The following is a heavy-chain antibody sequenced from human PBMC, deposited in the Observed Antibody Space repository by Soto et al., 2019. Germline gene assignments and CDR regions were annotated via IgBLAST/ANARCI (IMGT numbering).Heavy chain of an antibody. V-gene: IGHV3-48*02. D-gene: IGHD3-16*01. CDR2: ISIGSSTI. CDR3: ARDWGVYVSDIRTHIPHLDS. Sequence: EVQLVESGGGLVQPGGSLRLSCEASGFTFSSNGMNWVRQAPGKGLEWVSFISIGSSTINYADSVRGRITISRDNDKTSLYLQIHSLGDEHTAVYYCARDWGVYVSDIRTHIPHLDSWGQGTLVTVSS. CDR1: GFTFSSNG. J-gene: IGHJ4*02.